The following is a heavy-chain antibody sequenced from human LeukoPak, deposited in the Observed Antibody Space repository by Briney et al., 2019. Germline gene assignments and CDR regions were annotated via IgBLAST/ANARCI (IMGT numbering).Heavy chain of an antibody. Sequence: ASVKVSCKASGYTFTSYCMHWVRQAPGQGLEWMGIINPSGGSTSYAQKFQGRVTMTRDTSTSTVYMELSSLRSEDTAVYYCARCDYGDQHPPRYYYYGMDVWGQGTTVTVSS. CDR3: ARCDYGDQHPPRYYYYGMDV. CDR1: GYTFTSYC. J-gene: IGHJ6*02. V-gene: IGHV1-46*01. D-gene: IGHD4-17*01. CDR2: INPSGGST.